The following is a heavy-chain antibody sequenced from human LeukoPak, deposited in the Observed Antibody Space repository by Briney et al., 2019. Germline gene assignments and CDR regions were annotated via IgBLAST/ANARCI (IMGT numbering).Heavy chain of an antibody. J-gene: IGHJ3*02. CDR2: TYYRSKWYN. CDR3: ARAPYDYGGNLHDAFDI. V-gene: IGHV6-1*01. D-gene: IGHD4-23*01. CDR1: GDSVSSNSAA. Sequence: SQTLSLTCAISGDSVSSNSAAWNWIRQSPSRGLEWLGRTYYRSKWYNDYAVSVKSRITINPDTSKNQFSLQLNSVTPEETAVYYCARAPYDYGGNLHDAFDIWGQGTMVTVSS.